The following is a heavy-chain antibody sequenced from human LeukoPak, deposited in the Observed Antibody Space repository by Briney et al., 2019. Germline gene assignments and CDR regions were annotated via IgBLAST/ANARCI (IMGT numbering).Heavy chain of an antibody. Sequence: GGSLRLSCAASGFTFSAYSMNWVRQAPGKGLEWVSHISSGGAPIFYADSVKGRFTISRDNGQNSLYLQMNSLRDGDTAMYYCARDNSGGFGDHVYAYGIWGQGTMVTVSS. CDR1: GFTFSAYS. J-gene: IGHJ3*02. CDR3: ARDNSGGFGDHVYAYGI. CDR2: ISSGGAPI. V-gene: IGHV3-48*02. D-gene: IGHD4-23*01.